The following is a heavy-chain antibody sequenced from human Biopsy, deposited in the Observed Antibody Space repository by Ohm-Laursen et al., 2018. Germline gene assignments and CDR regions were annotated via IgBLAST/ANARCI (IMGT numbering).Heavy chain of an antibody. J-gene: IGHJ4*02. Sequence: SLRLSCAASGFSFDDYSMHWVRQGPGKGLEWVSGIFRNSGNIDYAASVKGRFTISGDNAKNSLYLQMNSLRPEDTAFYYCATIAGWGSSPDLRPYWGQGTLVTVSS. D-gene: IGHD3-3*01. CDR1: GFSFDDYS. V-gene: IGHV3-9*01. CDR2: IFRNSGNI. CDR3: ATIAGWGSSPDLRPY.